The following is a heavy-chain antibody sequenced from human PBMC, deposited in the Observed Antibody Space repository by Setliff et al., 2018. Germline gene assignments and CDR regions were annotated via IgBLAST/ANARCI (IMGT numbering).Heavy chain of an antibody. CDR1: GGTFSSYD. CDR3: ARGSYYDSSGYSPDFFDY. J-gene: IGHJ4*02. Sequence: GASVKVSCKASGGTFSSYDINWVRQAPGQGLEWMGGIIPIFGTPAYAQKFQDRVTITTDESTSTAYMELDSLRSEDTAVYYCARGSYYDSSGYSPDFFDYWGQGTLVTVSS. V-gene: IGHV1-69*05. CDR2: IIPIFGTP. D-gene: IGHD3-22*01.